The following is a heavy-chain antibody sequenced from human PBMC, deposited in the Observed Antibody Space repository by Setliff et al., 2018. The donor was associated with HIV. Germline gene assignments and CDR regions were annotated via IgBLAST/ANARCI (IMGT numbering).Heavy chain of an antibody. CDR3: VRAPITMIVVVNYGMDV. J-gene: IGHJ6*02. D-gene: IGHD3-22*01. Sequence: SETLSLTCSVSGGSITSYQWSWIRQPPGKGLEWIGYIYYSGSTNYNPSLKSRVTISVDTPKNQFSLKLISVTAADTAVYYCVRAPITMIVVVNYGMDVWGQGTTVTVSS. V-gene: IGHV4-59*01. CDR1: GGSITSYQ. CDR2: IYYSGST.